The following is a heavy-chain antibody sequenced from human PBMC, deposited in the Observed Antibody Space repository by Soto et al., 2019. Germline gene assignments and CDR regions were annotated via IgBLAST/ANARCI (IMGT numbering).Heavy chain of an antibody. J-gene: IGHJ3*01. D-gene: IGHD5-12*01. CDR3: VREGRGSFDF. CDR1: GFIFTNYA. CDR2: IGGRGNSA. V-gene: IGHV3-23*01. Sequence: GESLKISCAASGFIFTNYAMNWVRQAPGKGLEWVSVIGGRGNSAYYADSVQGRFTISRDDSKNTLSLQMSSLTADDTAIYYCVREGRGSFDFWGRGTMVTVSS.